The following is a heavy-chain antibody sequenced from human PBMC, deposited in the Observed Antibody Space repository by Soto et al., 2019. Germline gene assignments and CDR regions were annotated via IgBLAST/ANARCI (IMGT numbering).Heavy chain of an antibody. D-gene: IGHD2-15*01. V-gene: IGHV6-1*01. CDR2: TYYRSKSSN. J-gene: IGHJ6*02. Sequence: QPLSLTCVISGASVSSNSGACNCIRQSPPRALEWLGRTYYRSKSSNDYALSVKSRITINPDTSKNPFSLHLYSLTPEDTAVYYCPADTKLHGMDVWAQGPQVTVS. CDR1: GASVSSNSGA. CDR3: PADTKLHGMDV.